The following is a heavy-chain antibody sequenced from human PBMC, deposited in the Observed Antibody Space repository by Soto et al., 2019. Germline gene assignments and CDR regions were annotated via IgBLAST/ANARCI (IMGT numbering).Heavy chain of an antibody. Sequence: SETLSLTCTVSGASIISSSYYWGWIRQPPGKGPEWIGSINYSGSTYYNPSLKSRVTISADTSKNQFSLKLRSVTAADTAVYYCARERLAVAGKGGWFDPWGQETLVTVSS. CDR1: GASIISSSYY. CDR2: INYSGST. CDR3: ARERLAVAGKGGWFDP. J-gene: IGHJ5*02. V-gene: IGHV4-39*02. D-gene: IGHD6-19*01.